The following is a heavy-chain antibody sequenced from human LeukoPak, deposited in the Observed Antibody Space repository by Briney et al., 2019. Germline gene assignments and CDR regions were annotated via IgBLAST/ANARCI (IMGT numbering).Heavy chain of an antibody. J-gene: IGHJ3*02. Sequence: PGGSLRPSCAASGFTVSSNYMTWVRQAPGKGLEWVSVIYSGGNTYYADSVKGRFTISRDNSKNTLFLQLNSLRAEDTAVYYCAARQQLVRAFHIWGQGTMVTVSS. D-gene: IGHD6-13*01. CDR3: AARQQLVRAFHI. V-gene: IGHV3-53*01. CDR2: IYSGGNT. CDR1: GFTVSSNY.